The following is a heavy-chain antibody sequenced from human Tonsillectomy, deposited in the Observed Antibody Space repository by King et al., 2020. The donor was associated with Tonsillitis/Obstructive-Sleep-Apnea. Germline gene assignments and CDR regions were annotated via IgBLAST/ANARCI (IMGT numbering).Heavy chain of an antibody. CDR2: IYYNGDT. CDR3: ARHAPDMDNYYYYMDV. V-gene: IGHV4-39*01. J-gene: IGHJ6*03. Sequence: QLQLQESGPGLLKPSETLSLSCTVSGGSISSRRYYWGWIRQPPGKGLEWIGTIYYNGDTYYNPSLKSRVTVSIDTSENQFSLKLTSVTAADTAVYYCARHAPDMDNYYYYMDVWGKGTTVTVSS. CDR1: GGSISSRRYY. D-gene: IGHD3-9*01.